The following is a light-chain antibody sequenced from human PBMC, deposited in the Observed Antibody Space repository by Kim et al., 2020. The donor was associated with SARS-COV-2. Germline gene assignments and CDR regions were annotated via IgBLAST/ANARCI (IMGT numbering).Light chain of an antibody. V-gene: IGKV3-11*01. CDR2: DAS. CDR3: QQRSNWPPALT. J-gene: IGKJ4*01. Sequence: PGERATVSGRARQSVDTYLAWYQQKPGQAPRLLICDASNRATGVPARFSGSGSGTDFTLTISSLQSEDFAVYYCQQRSNWPPALTFGGGTKVDIK. CDR1: QSVDTY.